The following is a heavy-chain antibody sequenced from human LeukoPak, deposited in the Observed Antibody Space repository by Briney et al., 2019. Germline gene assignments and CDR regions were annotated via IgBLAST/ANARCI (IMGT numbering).Heavy chain of an antibody. V-gene: IGHV3-21*01. CDR2: ISKSSALK. CDR1: GFTFSSYS. Sequence: PGGSLRLSCAASGFTFSSYSMNWVRQAPGKGLEWVSSISKSSALKYYSESVRGRFTISRDNAENSLYLDMSNLGAEDTAVYFCVRGDNRDQWGQGTLVTVSS. D-gene: IGHD2-2*01. J-gene: IGHJ4*02. CDR3: VRGDNRDQ.